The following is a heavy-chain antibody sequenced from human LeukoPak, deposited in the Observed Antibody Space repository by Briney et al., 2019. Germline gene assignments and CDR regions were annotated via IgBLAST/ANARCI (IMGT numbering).Heavy chain of an antibody. Sequence: PGRSLTLSCAASGFTLSSYCMHWVSPAPGRGLEWVAVISYDGSNKYYADSVKGRFTISRDNSKNTLYLQMNSLRAEDTAVYYCAKAGPLGPHYGGNSGFDYWGQGTLVTVSS. CDR3: AKAGPLGPHYGGNSGFDY. V-gene: IGHV3-30*18. D-gene: IGHD4-23*01. CDR1: GFTLSSYC. J-gene: IGHJ4*02. CDR2: ISYDGSNK.